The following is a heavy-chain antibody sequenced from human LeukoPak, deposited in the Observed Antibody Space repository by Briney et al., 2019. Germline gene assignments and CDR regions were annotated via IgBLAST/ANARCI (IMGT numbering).Heavy chain of an antibody. D-gene: IGHD1-1*01. CDR3: ARWKPRSDALDV. Sequence: PGGSLRLSCAASGFTFSRYWMHWVRQAPGKGLVWVSRINPDGSTTSYADSVKGRFTISRDNAKNSLFLQMTSLRAEDTAMYYCARWKPRSDALDVWGKGTMVMVSS. V-gene: IGHV3-74*01. CDR1: GFTFSRYW. CDR2: INPDGSTT. J-gene: IGHJ3*01.